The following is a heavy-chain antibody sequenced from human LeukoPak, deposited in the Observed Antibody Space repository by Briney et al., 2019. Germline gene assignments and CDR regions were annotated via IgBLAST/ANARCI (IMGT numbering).Heavy chain of an antibody. J-gene: IGHJ4*02. CDR3: ARVARKQLVRGLFDY. CDR1: GGSTSSGDYY. CDR2: IYYSGST. V-gene: IGHV4-30-4*01. D-gene: IGHD6-6*01. Sequence: SETLSLTCTVSGGSTSSGDYYWSWIRQPPGKGLEWIGYIYYSGSTYYNPSLKSRVTISVDTSKNQFSLKLSSVTAADTAVYYCARVARKQLVRGLFDYWGQGTLVTVSS.